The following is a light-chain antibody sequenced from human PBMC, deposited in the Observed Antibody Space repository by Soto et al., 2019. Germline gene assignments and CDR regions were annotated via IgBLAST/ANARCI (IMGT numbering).Light chain of an antibody. J-gene: IGKJ1*01. CDR1: QALQRSF. Sequence: IVLTQSPGTLSLSPGARATLSCRASQALQRSFLAWYQHKPGQSPRLLISGVSSRAPGVPDRFSGSGSGTDFTITISRLEPQDSAVYFCQQYDHSPRTFGQGTKVEI. CDR3: QQYDHSPRT. CDR2: GVS. V-gene: IGKV3-20*01.